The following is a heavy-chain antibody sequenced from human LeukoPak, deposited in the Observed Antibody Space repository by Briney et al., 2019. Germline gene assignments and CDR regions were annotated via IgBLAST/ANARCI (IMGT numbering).Heavy chain of an antibody. J-gene: IGHJ3*02. Sequence: SVKVSCKASGGTFSSYAISWVRQAPGQGLEWMGRIIPILGIANYAQKFQGRVTITADKSTSTAYMELSSLRSEDTAVYYCARDDGYSYGSTSKHRNAFDIWGQGTMVTVSS. CDR1: GGTFSSYA. CDR3: ARDDGYSYGSTSKHRNAFDI. D-gene: IGHD5-18*01. V-gene: IGHV1-69*04. CDR2: IIPILGIA.